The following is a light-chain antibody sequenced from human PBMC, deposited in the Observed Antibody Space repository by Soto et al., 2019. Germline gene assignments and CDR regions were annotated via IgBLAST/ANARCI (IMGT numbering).Light chain of an antibody. Sequence: VLTQSPATLSLSPGETATLSCRASQSINSNLAWYQQKPGQAPRLFMFRASSRATGGPARFSGSGSETEFNLTISSLQSEDFAVYYCQQYNNWPRATFGGGTRVETK. V-gene: IGKV3-15*01. CDR1: QSINSN. CDR3: QQYNNWPRAT. J-gene: IGKJ4*01. CDR2: RAS.